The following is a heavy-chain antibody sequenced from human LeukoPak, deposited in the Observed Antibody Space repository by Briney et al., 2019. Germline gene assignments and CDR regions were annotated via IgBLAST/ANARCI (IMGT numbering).Heavy chain of an antibody. CDR1: GYSFTSYW. D-gene: IGHD6-19*01. CDR2: IYPGDSDT. J-gene: IGHJ4*02. CDR3: ARGPYSSGWDFDY. V-gene: IGHV5-51*01. Sequence: GASLQISCKGSGYSFTSYWIGWGRPMPGKGLEWMGIIYPGDSDTRYSPSFQGQVTISADKSISTAYLQWSSLKASDTAMYYCARGPYSSGWDFDYWGQGTLVTVSS.